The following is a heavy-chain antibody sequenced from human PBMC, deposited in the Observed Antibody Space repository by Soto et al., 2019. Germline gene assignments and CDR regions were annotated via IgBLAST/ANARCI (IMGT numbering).Heavy chain of an antibody. V-gene: IGHV4-59*01. CDR3: ARSPGIAAAGTPYYFDY. J-gene: IGHJ4*02. CDR1: GGSISSYY. CDR2: IYYSGST. D-gene: IGHD6-13*01. Sequence: ASETLSLTCTVSGGSISSYYWSWIRQPPGKGLEWIGYIYYSGSTNYNPSLKSRVTISVDTSKNQFSLKLSSVTAADTAVYYCARSPGIAAAGTPYYFDYWGQGTLVNVSS.